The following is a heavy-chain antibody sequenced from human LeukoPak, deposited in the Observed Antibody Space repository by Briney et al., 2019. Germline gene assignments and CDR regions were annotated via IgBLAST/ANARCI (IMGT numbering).Heavy chain of an antibody. Sequence: GASVKVSCKVSGYTLTELSMHWVRQAPGKGLEWMGGFDPEDGETIYAQKFQGRVTMTEDTSTDTAYMELSSLRSEDTAVYYCATDRRGPSHSGSYQFDYWGQGTLVTVSS. V-gene: IGHV1-24*01. CDR3: ATDRRGPSHSGSYQFDY. CDR2: FDPEDGET. D-gene: IGHD1-26*01. CDR1: GYTLTELS. J-gene: IGHJ4*02.